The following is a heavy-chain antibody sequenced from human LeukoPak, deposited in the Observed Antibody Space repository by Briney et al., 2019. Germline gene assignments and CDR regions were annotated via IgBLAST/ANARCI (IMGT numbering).Heavy chain of an antibody. CDR1: GFTFDDYI. J-gene: IGHJ6*03. Sequence: GGSLRLSCAASGFTFDDYIMHWVRQAPGKGLEWVSLISWDGDTTYYADSVKGRFTISRDNSKNSLYLQMNSLRTEDTALYYCAKDHSSSWYGASGYMDVWGKGTTVTVSS. CDR2: ISWDGDTT. V-gene: IGHV3-43*01. CDR3: AKDHSSSWYGASGYMDV. D-gene: IGHD6-13*01.